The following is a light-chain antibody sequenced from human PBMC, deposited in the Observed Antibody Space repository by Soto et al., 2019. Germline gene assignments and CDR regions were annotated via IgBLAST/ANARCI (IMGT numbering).Light chain of an antibody. V-gene: IGKV1-39*01. CDR2: TSS. CDR1: QSISRN. CDR3: QQSYSTPPT. Sequence: DIQMTQSPSSLSASVGDRVTITCRASQSISRNLNWYQQKPGKAPTLLMFTSSNLQSGVPSRFSGSGSGTDFIFTISSLQPEHFATYYCQQSYSTPPTFGQGTKVDIK. J-gene: IGKJ1*01.